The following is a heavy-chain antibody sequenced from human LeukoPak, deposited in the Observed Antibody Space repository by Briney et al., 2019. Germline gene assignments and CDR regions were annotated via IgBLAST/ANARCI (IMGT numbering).Heavy chain of an antibody. CDR3: ARDTDDFQGLDI. V-gene: IGHV3-7*01. Sequence: GGSLRLSCVVSGFTFSNYWMSWVRQAPGKGLEWVANINLDGRQRFYVDSVKGRFTISRASTENSLYLQMNSLRVEDTAVYYCARDTDDFQGLDIWGQGTVVTVSS. D-gene: IGHD3-3*01. CDR2: INLDGRQR. J-gene: IGHJ3*02. CDR1: GFTFSNYW.